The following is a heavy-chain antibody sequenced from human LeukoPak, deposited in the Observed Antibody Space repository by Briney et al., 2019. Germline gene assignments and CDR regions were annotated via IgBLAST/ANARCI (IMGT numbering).Heavy chain of an antibody. CDR1: GGSISSYY. J-gene: IGHJ5*02. D-gene: IGHD1-1*01. Sequence: SETLSLTCAVSGGSISSYYWSWIRQPPGKGLEWIGYISYSGSTNFNPSLKSRVTISVDTSKNQFSLKLSSVTAADTAVYYCAREGTAGTNLNWFDPWGQGTPVTVSS. V-gene: IGHV4-59*01. CDR3: AREGTAGTNLNWFDP. CDR2: ISYSGST.